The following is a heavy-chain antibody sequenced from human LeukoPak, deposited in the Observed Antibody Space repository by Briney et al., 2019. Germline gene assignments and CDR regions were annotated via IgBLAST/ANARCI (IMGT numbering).Heavy chain of an antibody. J-gene: IGHJ3*02. Sequence: GGSLRLSCAAYGFIFSSYAMHWDRQAPGKGLEWVAVISYDGSNKYYADSVKGRFTISRDNSKNTLYLQMNSLRAEDTAVYYCATERVGAGAFDIWGQGTMVTVSS. CDR2: ISYDGSNK. D-gene: IGHD1-26*01. CDR1: GFIFSSYA. V-gene: IGHV3-30-3*01. CDR3: ATERVGAGAFDI.